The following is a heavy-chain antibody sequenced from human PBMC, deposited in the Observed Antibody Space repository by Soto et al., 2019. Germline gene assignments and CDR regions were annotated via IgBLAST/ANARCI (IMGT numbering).Heavy chain of an antibody. CDR1: GHSSTHNG. CDR2: ININRGDV. J-gene: IGHJ4*01. CDR3: ARHGMNSGRCDF. D-gene: IGHD5-12*01. V-gene: IGHV1-18*01. Sequence: ASVKVSCKASGHSSTHNGISWVRRAPGQGLEWMGWININRGDVNHAPKFQGRVTLTTDTSTTTAYMELRSLRLDDTAVYFCARHGMNSGRCDFWRHGTRVTVSS.